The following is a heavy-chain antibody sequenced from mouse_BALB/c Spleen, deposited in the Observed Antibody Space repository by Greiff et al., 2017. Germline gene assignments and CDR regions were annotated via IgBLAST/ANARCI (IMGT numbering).Heavy chain of an antibody. CDR1: GYSITSDYA. CDR3: ARGRYDPWFAY. J-gene: IGHJ3*01. Sequence: EVKLVESGPGLVKPSQSLSLTCTVTGYSITSDYAWNWIRQFPGNKLEWMGYISYSGSTSYNPSLKSRISITRDTSKNQFFLQLNSVTTEDTATYYCARGRYDPWFAYWGQGTLVTVSA. CDR2: ISYSGST. D-gene: IGHD2-14*01. V-gene: IGHV3-2*02.